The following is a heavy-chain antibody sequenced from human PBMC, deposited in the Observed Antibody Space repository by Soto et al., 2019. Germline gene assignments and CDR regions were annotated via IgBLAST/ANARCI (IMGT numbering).Heavy chain of an antibody. Sequence: QVQLVESGGGVVQPGRSLRLSCAASGFTFSSYGMHWVRQAPGKGLEWVAVISYDGSNKYYADSVKGRFTISRDNSKNTLYLQMNSLRAEDTAVYYCAKFDYWGQGTLVTVSS. J-gene: IGHJ4*02. CDR1: GFTFSSYG. V-gene: IGHV3-30*18. CDR3: AKFDY. CDR2: ISYDGSNK.